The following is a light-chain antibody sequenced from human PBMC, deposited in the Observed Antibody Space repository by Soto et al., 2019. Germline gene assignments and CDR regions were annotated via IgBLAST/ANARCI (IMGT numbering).Light chain of an antibody. Sequence: QYVLTQPPSASGTPGQRVTISCSGSSSNIGSKTVNWYQQLPGTAPKLLIYSDNQRPSGVPDRFSGSRSGTSASLAISGLQSEDEADYYCAAWDDSLIGYVLGTGTKLTVL. V-gene: IGLV1-44*01. CDR2: SDN. CDR1: SSNIGSKT. J-gene: IGLJ1*01. CDR3: AAWDDSLIGYV.